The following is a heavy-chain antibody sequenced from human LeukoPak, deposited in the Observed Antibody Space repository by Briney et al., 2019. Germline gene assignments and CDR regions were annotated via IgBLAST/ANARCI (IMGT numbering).Heavy chain of an antibody. CDR2: ISSSSSYI. CDR3: ARGTDTKPFWSGYWVDV. Sequence: GGSLRLSCAASGFTFSSYSMNWVRQAPGKGLEWVSSISSSSSYIYYADSVKGRFTISRDNAKNSLYLQMNSLRAEDTAVYYCARGTDTKPFWSGYWVDVWGQGTTVTVSS. D-gene: IGHD3-3*01. CDR1: GFTFSSYS. J-gene: IGHJ6*02. V-gene: IGHV3-21*01.